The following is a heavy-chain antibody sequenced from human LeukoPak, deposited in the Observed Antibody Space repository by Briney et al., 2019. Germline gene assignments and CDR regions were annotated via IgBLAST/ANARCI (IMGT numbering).Heavy chain of an antibody. V-gene: IGHV3-33*01. Sequence: GGSLRLSCAASGFNFSSFVMHWVRQAPGKGLEWVAVIWYDGSNKYYADSVKGRSNISRDNSKNTLYLQMNSLRAEDTAVYYCARGPSAYPKCFDYWGQGTLVTVSS. CDR1: GFNFSSFV. J-gene: IGHJ4*02. CDR2: IWYDGSNK. CDR3: ARGPSAYPKCFDY. D-gene: IGHD5-12*01.